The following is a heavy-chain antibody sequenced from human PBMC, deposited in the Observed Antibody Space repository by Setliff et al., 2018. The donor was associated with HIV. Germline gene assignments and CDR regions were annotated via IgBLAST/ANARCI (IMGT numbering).Heavy chain of an antibody. D-gene: IGHD6-25*01. CDR3: ARAGYYYYYYYMDV. Sequence: SETLSLTCTVSGDSISSGAYYWSWIRQHPGKGLEWIGYIYYSGSTYYNPSLKSRVTISIDASKNQFFLKLSSVTAADTAVYYCARAGYYYYYYYMDVWGKGTTVTVSS. J-gene: IGHJ6*03. V-gene: IGHV4-31*03. CDR1: GDSISSGAYY. CDR2: IYYSGST.